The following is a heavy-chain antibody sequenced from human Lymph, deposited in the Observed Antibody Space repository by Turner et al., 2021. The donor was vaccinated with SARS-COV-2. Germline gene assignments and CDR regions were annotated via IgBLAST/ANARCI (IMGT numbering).Heavy chain of an antibody. CDR1: GFTVSRNY. V-gene: IGHV3-53*01. CDR3: ARVLPYGDYFDY. CDR2: IYSGGST. D-gene: IGHD4-17*01. Sequence: EVQLVESGGGWIQPGGSLRLPCAASGFTVSRNYMTWVREAPGKGLEWVSLIYSGGSTYYADSVKGRFTISRNNSKNTLYLQMNSLRADDTAVYYCARVLPYGDYFDYWGQGTLVTVSS. J-gene: IGHJ4*02.